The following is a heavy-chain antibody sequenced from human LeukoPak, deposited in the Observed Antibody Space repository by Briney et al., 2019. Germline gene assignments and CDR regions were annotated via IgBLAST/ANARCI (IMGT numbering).Heavy chain of an antibody. V-gene: IGHV3-43*01. Sequence: GGSLRLSCAASGFTFDDYTMHWVRQAPGKGLEWVSLISWDGGSTYYADSVKGRFTISRDNSKNSLYLQMNSLRTEDTALYYCAKEHYGDSTVGFIDVWGQGTTVTVSS. CDR3: AKEHYGDSTVGFIDV. J-gene: IGHJ6*02. CDR1: GFTFDDYT. D-gene: IGHD4-17*01. CDR2: ISWDGGST.